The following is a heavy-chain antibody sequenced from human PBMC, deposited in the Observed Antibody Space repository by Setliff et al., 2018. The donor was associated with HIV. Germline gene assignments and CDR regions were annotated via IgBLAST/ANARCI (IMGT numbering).Heavy chain of an antibody. D-gene: IGHD7-27*01. J-gene: IGHJ3*02. CDR2: ISDSGTT. Sequence: TSETLSLTCTVSGGSISPYYWSWIRQPPGKGLEWIAWISDSGTTNYNPSLKSRVTLSVDTSKNQFSLSLTSVTGADTAVYYCILLGMHGALNIWGQGTMVTVSS. CDR1: GGSISPYY. CDR3: ILLGMHGALNI. V-gene: IGHV4-59*01.